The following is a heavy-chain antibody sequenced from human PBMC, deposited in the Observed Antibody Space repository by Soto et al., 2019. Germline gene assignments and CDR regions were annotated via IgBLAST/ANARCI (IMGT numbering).Heavy chain of an antibody. CDR1: GGTFSSYT. CDR2: IIPILGIA. D-gene: IGHD2-15*01. J-gene: IGHJ4*02. V-gene: IGHV1-69*02. CDR3: AVERESGHCSGGSCYSFGY. Sequence: QVQLVQSGAEVKKPGSSVKVSCKASGGTFSSYTISWVRQAPGQGLEWMGRIIPILGIANYAQKFQGRVTITADKSTSTAYMELSSLRSEDTAVYYCAVERESGHCSGGSCYSFGYWGQGTLVTVSS.